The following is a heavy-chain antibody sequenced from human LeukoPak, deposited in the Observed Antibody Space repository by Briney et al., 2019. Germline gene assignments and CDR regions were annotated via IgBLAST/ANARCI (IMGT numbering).Heavy chain of an antibody. CDR2: ISHSSSPT. V-gene: IGHV3-48*02. CDR1: GFTFSTYS. D-gene: IGHD6-6*01. J-gene: IGHJ6*03. Sequence: GGSLRLSCAASGFTFSTYSLTWVRQAPGEGPEWVSYISHSSSPTYYTYSVKGRFTISRDNAKNSLYLQMNSLRDEDTAVYYCARVAARPHYYYMDVWGKGTTVIVSS. CDR3: ARVAARPHYYYMDV.